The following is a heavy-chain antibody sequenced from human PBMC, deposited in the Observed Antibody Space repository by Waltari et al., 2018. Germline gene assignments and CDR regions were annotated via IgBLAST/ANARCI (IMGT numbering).Heavy chain of an antibody. V-gene: IGHV1-2*02. J-gene: IGHJ4*02. CDR3: ARDPGPIVGAPDY. CDR2: INPKNVDT. CDR1: GYSFTDYH. D-gene: IGHD2-21*01. Sequence: VQLVQSGTEVKKPGAAVKLSCQVSGYSFTDYHLHWALQTPGPGLEWLGWINPKNVDTGDAQNFLGRFTMTRDTSINTVYMDLSGLRSDDTAVFYCARDPGPIVGAPDYWGQGTLVTVSS.